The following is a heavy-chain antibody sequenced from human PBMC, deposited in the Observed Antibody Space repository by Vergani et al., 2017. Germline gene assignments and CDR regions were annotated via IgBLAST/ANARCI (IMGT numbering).Heavy chain of an antibody. Sequence: QVQLQESGPGLVKPSETLSLTCTVSGGSISSYYWSWIRQPPGKGLEWIGYIYYSGSTNYNPSLKSRVTISVDTSKNQFSLKLSSVTAADTAVYYCARDLIVVVTAIGAPIDYWGQGTLVTVSS. CDR1: GGSISSYY. J-gene: IGHJ4*02. CDR3: ARDLIVVVTAIGAPIDY. D-gene: IGHD2-21*02. V-gene: IGHV4-59*01. CDR2: IYYSGST.